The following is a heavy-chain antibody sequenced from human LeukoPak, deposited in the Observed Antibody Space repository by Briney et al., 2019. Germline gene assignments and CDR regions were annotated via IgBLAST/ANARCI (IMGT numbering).Heavy chain of an antibody. J-gene: IGHJ4*02. D-gene: IGHD3-3*01. CDR3: ARAPFFWSGYYFDY. V-gene: IGHV3-23*01. CDR1: GFTFSAYA. Sequence: GGSLRLSCAASGFTFSAYAMSWVRQAPGKGLEWVSAISRSGDSTYYADSVKGRFTISRDNSKNTLYLQMSSLRAEDTAVYYCARAPFFWSGYYFDYWGQGTLVTVSS. CDR2: ISRSGDST.